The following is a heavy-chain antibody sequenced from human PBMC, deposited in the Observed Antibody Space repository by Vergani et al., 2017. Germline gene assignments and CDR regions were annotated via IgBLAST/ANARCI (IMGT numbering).Heavy chain of an antibody. CDR3: ARNPYCGGDCYSNAFDI. D-gene: IGHD2-21*02. J-gene: IGHJ3*02. V-gene: IGHV4-59*01. CDR1: GGSISSYY. CDR2: IYYSGST. Sequence: QVQLQESGPGLVKPSETLSLTCTVSGGSISSYYWSWIRQPPGKGLELIGYIYYSGSTNYNPSLKSRVTISVDTSKNQFSLKLSSVTAADTAVYYCARNPYCGGDCYSNAFDIWGKGTMVTVSS.